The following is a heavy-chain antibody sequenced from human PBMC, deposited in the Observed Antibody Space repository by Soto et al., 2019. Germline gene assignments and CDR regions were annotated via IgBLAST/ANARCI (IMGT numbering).Heavy chain of an antibody. D-gene: IGHD2-15*01. CDR2: IYWVDDE. J-gene: IGHJ4*02. CDR1: VFSPSTSGVG. CDR3: AHLIDGNCDY. Sequence: QITLKESGPPLVKPTQTLTMTCTFSVFSPSTSGVGVGWIRHPPGKALQWLALIYWVDDERYSPSLKSRLTITKDTSKNQVVLTMTTMDPVDTATYYCAHLIDGNCDYGGQGSLVTVSS. V-gene: IGHV2-5*02.